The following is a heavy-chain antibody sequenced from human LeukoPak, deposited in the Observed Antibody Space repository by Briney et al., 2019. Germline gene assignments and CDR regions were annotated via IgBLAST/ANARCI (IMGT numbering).Heavy chain of an antibody. D-gene: IGHD3-3*01. CDR2: ISGSGGST. Sequence: GGSLRLSCAASGFTFSSYAMNWVRQAPGKGLEWVSAISGSGGSTYYADSVKGRFPISRDNSKNTLSLQMNSLRAEDTAVYYCAKGRAIFGVADYYYMDVWGKGTTVTVSS. J-gene: IGHJ6*03. V-gene: IGHV3-23*01. CDR1: GFTFSSYA. CDR3: AKGRAIFGVADYYYMDV.